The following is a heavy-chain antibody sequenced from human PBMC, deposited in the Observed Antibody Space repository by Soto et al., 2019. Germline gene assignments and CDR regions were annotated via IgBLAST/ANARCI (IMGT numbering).Heavy chain of an antibody. CDR2: ILPVFGTS. D-gene: IGHD2-2*01. CDR1: GGTLSNYG. J-gene: IGHJ4*02. CDR3: AREPSRYQSYYFDY. Sequence: QLHLVQSGSEVKKPGSSVRVSCKTSGGTLSNYGLSWVRLAPGQGLEWMGGILPVFGTSNYAQKFQDRLTITADESTNTAYMDLTSLTSDGTAVYYCAREPSRYQSYYFDYWGQGTLVTVSS. V-gene: IGHV1-69*12.